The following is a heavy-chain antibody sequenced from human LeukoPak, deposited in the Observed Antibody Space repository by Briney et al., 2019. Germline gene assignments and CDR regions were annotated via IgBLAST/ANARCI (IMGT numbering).Heavy chain of an antibody. J-gene: IGHJ4*02. V-gene: IGHV3-23*01. CDR2: IDGSGGNT. CDR3: AKDSSVPYGITN. CDR1: GFTFSRYA. D-gene: IGHD4-17*01. Sequence: GGSLRLSCVVSGFTFSRYAMSWVRQAPGKGLEWVSAIDGSGGNTFYADSVKGRFTISRDNSKNTLFLHMNSLRAEDTAVYFCAKDSSVPYGITNGGQGTLVTVS.